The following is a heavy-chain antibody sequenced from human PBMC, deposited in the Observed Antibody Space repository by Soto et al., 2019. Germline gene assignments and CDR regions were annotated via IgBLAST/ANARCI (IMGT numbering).Heavy chain of an antibody. D-gene: IGHD3-16*02. J-gene: IGHJ1*01. V-gene: IGHV3-23*01. CDR3: AKSVDDYVWGRYRPLAY. CDR2: ISGSGGST. CDR1: GFTFSSYA. Sequence: PGGSLRLSCAASGFTFSSYAMSWVRQAPGKGLEWVSAISGSGGSTYYADSVKGRFTISRDNSKNTLYLQMNSLRAEDTAVYYCAKSVDDYVWGRYRPLAYWGQGTLVPVSS.